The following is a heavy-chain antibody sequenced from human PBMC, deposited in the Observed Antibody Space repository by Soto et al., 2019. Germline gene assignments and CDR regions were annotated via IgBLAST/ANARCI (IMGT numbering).Heavy chain of an antibody. J-gene: IGHJ5*02. Sequence: ASVKVSCKASGYTFTSYYMHWVRQAPGQGLEWMGIINPSGGSTNYAQKFQGRVTITRDTSASTAYMELSSLRSEDTAVYYCARPIQYYFDTSAQSAWFDPWGQGTLVTVS. CDR2: INPSGGST. CDR1: GYTFTSYY. V-gene: IGHV1-46*01. CDR3: ARPIQYYFDTSAQSAWFDP. D-gene: IGHD3-22*01.